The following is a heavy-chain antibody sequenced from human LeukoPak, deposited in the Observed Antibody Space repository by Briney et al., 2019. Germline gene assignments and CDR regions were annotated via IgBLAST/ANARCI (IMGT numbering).Heavy chain of an antibody. D-gene: IGHD2-2*01. Sequence: GGSLRLSCAASRFIFSSYAMSWIRQAPGKGLEWVAYIGSSGSTIYYADSVKGRFTISRDNAKKSLYLQMNSLRAEDTAVYYCARGARPVAMRNYFDYWGQGTLVTVSS. V-gene: IGHV3-11*01. CDR1: RFIFSSYA. CDR3: ARGARPVAMRNYFDY. J-gene: IGHJ4*02. CDR2: IGSSGSTI.